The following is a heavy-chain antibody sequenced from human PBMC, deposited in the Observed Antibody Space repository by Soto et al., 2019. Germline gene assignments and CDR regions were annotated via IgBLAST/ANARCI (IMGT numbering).Heavy chain of an antibody. CDR2: INAGNGNT. D-gene: IGHD2-2*02. CDR1: GYTFTSYA. CDR3: ARARGVVPAAISYWFDP. J-gene: IGHJ5*02. Sequence: ASVKVSCKASGYTFTSYAMHWVRQAPGQRLEWMGWINAGNGNTKYSQKFQGRVTITRDTSASTAYMELSSLRSEDTAVYYCARARGVVPAAISYWFDPWGQGTLVTVPQ. V-gene: IGHV1-3*01.